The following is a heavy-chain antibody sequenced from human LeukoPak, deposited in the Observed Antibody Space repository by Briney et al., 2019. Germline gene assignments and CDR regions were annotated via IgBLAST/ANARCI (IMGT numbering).Heavy chain of an antibody. Sequence: SGPTLVKPTQTLTLTCTFSGFSLSTSGVDVGWIRQPPGKALEWLALIYWNDDKRYSPSLKSRLTITKDTSKNQVVLTMTNMDPVDTATYYCAHSGTVTTPHDAFDIWGQGTMVTVSS. CDR3: AHSGTVTTPHDAFDI. CDR1: GFSLSTSGVD. J-gene: IGHJ3*02. V-gene: IGHV2-5*01. CDR2: IYWNDDK. D-gene: IGHD4-17*01.